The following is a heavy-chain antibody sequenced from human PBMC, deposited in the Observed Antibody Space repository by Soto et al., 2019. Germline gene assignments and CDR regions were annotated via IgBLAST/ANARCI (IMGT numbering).Heavy chain of an antibody. V-gene: IGHV1-2*02. J-gene: IGHJ5*02. CDR1: RDTFTYSS. CDR3: ARDLGGYDLYGPDT. D-gene: IGHD5-12*01. CDR2: INLNSGDT. Sequence: SVKVSLQTFRDTFTYSSMHWVRQAPGQGREWMGWINLNSGDTNYAEKFRGRVTMTRDTSIITVYMEWTRLKSDDTAVYSSARDLGGYDLYGPDTWGQGTLVTVSS.